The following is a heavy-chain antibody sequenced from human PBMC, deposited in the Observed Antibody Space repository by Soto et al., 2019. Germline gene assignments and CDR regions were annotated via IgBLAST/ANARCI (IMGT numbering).Heavy chain of an antibody. Sequence: PGESLKISCKGSGYSFAGYLIPWVRQKPGKGLEWMGRIDQSESHTYYSPSFRGHVTISATKSITTVFLQWSSLRASDTAMYYCARQICDSDTGTNVLDGFDSWGQGTPVTVSS. CDR1: GYSFAGYL. V-gene: IGHV5-10-1*01. J-gene: IGHJ4*01. D-gene: IGHD5-18*01. CDR2: IDQSESHT. CDR3: ARQICDSDTGTNVLDGFDS.